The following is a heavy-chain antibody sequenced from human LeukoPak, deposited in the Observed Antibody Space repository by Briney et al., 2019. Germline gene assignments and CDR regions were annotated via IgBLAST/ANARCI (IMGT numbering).Heavy chain of an antibody. CDR1: GYTFTSYY. CDR2: INPSGGST. J-gene: IGHJ4*02. D-gene: IGHD5-12*01. Sequence: ASVKVSCKASGYTFTSYYMHWVRQAPGQGLEWMGIINPSGGSTSYAQKFQGRVTMIGDTSTSTVYMELSSLRSEDTAVYYCARHSGGYGSLRPSYYFDYWGQGTLVTVSS. CDR3: ARHSGGYGSLRPSYYFDY. V-gene: IGHV1-46*01.